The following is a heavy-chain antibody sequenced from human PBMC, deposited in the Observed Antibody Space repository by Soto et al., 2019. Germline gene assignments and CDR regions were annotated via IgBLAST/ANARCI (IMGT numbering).Heavy chain of an antibody. J-gene: IGHJ6*02. CDR3: ARDNVAVAPRPAPRNYYYGMDV. CDR2: ISSSSSYI. D-gene: IGHD6-19*01. V-gene: IGHV3-21*01. Sequence: GGSLRLSCAASGFTLSSYSMNWVRQAPGKGLEWVSSISSSSSYIYYADSVKGRFTIPRDNAKNSLYLQMNSLRAEDTAVYYCARDNVAVAPRPAPRNYYYGMDVWGQGTTVTVSS. CDR1: GFTLSSYS.